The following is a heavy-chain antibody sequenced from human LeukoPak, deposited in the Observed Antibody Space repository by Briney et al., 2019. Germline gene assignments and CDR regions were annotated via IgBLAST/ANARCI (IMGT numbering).Heavy chain of an antibody. J-gene: IGHJ6*03. Sequence: GESLKISCKGSGYSFISYWIPWVRQMPGKGLEWMGIIYPGDSETRHSPSFQGQVTISADKSISTAYLQWSSLKASDTAMYYCARIGYYYYMDVWGKGTTVTISS. CDR3: ARIGYYYYMDV. D-gene: IGHD3-22*01. CDR2: IYPGDSET. CDR1: GYSFISYW. V-gene: IGHV5-51*01.